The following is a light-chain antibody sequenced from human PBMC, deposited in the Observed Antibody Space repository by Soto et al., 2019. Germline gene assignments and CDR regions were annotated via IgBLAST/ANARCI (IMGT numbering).Light chain of an antibody. V-gene: IGKV3-15*01. CDR1: QSVSSN. J-gene: IGKJ1*01. CDR2: GAS. CDR3: QQYNKWPPWT. Sequence: EIVMTQSPATLSVSPGERATLSCRASQSVSSNVAWYQQKPGQAPRLLIYGASTRATGIPARFSGSGSGTEFTLTLSRLQSEDFAVYYCQQYNKWPPWTFGQGTNVEI.